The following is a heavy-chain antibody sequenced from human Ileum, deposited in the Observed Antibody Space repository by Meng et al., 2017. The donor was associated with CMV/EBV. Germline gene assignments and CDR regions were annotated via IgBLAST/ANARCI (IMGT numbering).Heavy chain of an antibody. D-gene: IGHD7-27*01. CDR1: GFTFSDYY. Sequence: QVRQGEAGGGLVKPGRSLRSSCAASGFTFSDYYRSWIRQAPGKGLEWVSYISSSSSYTNYADSVKGRFTIPRDNAKNTLYLQMTNLRVDDTAVYYCTRDYWGIPDYWGQGTLVTVSS. CDR3: TRDYWGIPDY. J-gene: IGHJ4*02. V-gene: IGHV3-11*06. CDR2: ISSSSSYT.